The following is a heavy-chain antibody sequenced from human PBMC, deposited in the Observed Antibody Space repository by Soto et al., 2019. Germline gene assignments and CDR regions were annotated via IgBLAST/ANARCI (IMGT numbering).Heavy chain of an antibody. CDR1: GYSFTDYY. V-gene: IGHV1-2*04. D-gene: IGHD6-13*01. Sequence: QVQLVQSGTEVKKPGASVKVACKAFGYSFTDYYIHWVRQAPGQGLEWLGWINPNNGGTDYAQKFRDWVTNTRDTSISTAYMELKRLRSYDTAVYYCAIAIPSSGWSPFDYWCQGTLVTVSS. CDR2: INPNNGGT. CDR3: AIAIPSSGWSPFDY. J-gene: IGHJ4*02.